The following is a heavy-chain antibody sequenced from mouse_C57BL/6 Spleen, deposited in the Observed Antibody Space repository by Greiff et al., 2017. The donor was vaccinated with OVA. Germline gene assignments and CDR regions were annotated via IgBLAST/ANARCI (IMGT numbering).Heavy chain of an antibody. Sequence: QVQLQQPGAELVKPGASVKLSCKASGYTFTSYWMHWVKQRPGQGLEWIGMIHPNSGSTNYNEKFKSKATLTVDKSSSTAYMQLSSLTSEDSAVYYCARSEIIRSVEGYYAMDYWGQGTSVTVSS. CDR1: GYTFTSYW. J-gene: IGHJ4*01. CDR3: ARSEIIRSVEGYYAMDY. CDR2: IHPNSGST. V-gene: IGHV1-64*01. D-gene: IGHD1-1*01.